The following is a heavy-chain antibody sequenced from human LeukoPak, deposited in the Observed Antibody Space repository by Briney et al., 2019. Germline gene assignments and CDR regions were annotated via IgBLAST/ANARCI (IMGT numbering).Heavy chain of an antibody. CDR2: IRNKADSYVT. V-gene: IGHV3-73*01. CDR1: GFAFSGSA. J-gene: IGHJ5*02. CDR3: AREDEPVLRFLERVRWFDP. D-gene: IGHD3-3*01. Sequence: GGSLKLSCAASGFAFSGSAIHWVRQASGKGLEWIGRIRNKADSYVTTYGASVKGRFTISRDDSRKTAYLQMNSLKTDDTAVYYCAREDEPVLRFLERVRWFDPWGQGTLVTVSS.